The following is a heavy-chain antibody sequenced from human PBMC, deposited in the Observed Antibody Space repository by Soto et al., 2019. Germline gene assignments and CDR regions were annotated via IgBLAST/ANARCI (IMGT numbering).Heavy chain of an antibody. D-gene: IGHD4-17*01. CDR3: AKETNYYYGMDV. Sequence: GGSLRLSCAASGFTFSNYAMSWVRQAPGKGLEWVSSISGSGGDTYYPDSVKGRFAISRDNSKNMLYLQMNSLRAEDTAVYYCAKETNYYYGMDVWGQGTTVTVSS. CDR1: GFTFSNYA. V-gene: IGHV3-23*01. J-gene: IGHJ6*02. CDR2: ISGSGGDT.